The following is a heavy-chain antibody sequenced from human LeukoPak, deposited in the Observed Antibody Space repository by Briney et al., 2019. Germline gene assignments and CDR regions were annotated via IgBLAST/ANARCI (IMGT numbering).Heavy chain of an antibody. Sequence: PSETLSLTCTVSGGSISSYYWSWIRQPPGKRLEWIGYIYYSGSTNYNPSLKSRVTISVDTSKNQFSLKLSSVTAADTAVYYCASRPTYSSGWYFDYWGQGTLVTVSS. CDR3: ASRPTYSSGWYFDY. CDR2: IYYSGST. J-gene: IGHJ4*02. V-gene: IGHV4-59*08. D-gene: IGHD6-19*01. CDR1: GGSISSYY.